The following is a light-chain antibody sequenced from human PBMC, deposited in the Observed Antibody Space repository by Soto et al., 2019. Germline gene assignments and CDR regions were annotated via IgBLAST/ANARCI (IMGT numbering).Light chain of an antibody. J-gene: IGLJ1*01. CDR1: SSNIGSNT. CDR3: AAWADSLNYV. CDR2: GNN. Sequence: QSVLTQPPSASGTPGQRVTISCSGSSSNIGSNTVNWYQQLPGTAPKLLIYGNNQRPSGVPDRFSGSKSGTSASLAISGLQSDDEADYYCAAWADSLNYVFGTGTKVTVL. V-gene: IGLV1-44*01.